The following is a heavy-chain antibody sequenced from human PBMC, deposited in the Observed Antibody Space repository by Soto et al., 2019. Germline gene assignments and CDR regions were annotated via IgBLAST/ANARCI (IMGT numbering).Heavy chain of an antibody. CDR2: ILPILGSI. J-gene: IGHJ4*02. Sequence: QVQLVQSGAEVRKPGSSVMISCKASGGTFNNYTFSWVRQAPGQGLEWMGSILPILGSINYAPNVQGRLSSAADQSTTTAYMEWSSLTTRDTAIYHCERIPRYGFPTSEPLDNWGQGTLVTVSS. D-gene: IGHD4-17*01. CDR3: ERIPRYGFPTSEPLDN. CDR1: GGTFNNYT. V-gene: IGHV1-69*08.